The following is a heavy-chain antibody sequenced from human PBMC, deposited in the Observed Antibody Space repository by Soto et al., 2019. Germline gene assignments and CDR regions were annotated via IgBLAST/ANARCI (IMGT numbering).Heavy chain of an antibody. CDR1: GFTVSSYE. J-gene: IGHJ3*02. CDR3: TKEKSVINSGYDAFDI. D-gene: IGHD5-12*01. Sequence: EVHLVESGGGLVQPGGSLRLSCAASGFTVSSYEMDWVRQAPGKGLEWVAYISISGGTIYYGDSVEGRFTISRDNADNSRYLQMNSLRAEDTAVYYCTKEKSVINSGYDAFDIWGRGTVVTVSS. V-gene: IGHV3-48*03. CDR2: ISISGGTI.